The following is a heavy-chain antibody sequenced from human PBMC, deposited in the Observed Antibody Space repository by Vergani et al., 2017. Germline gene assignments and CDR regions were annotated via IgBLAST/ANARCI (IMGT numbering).Heavy chain of an antibody. V-gene: IGHV3-21*01. J-gene: IGHJ6*03. Sequence: EVQLLESGGGLVKPGGSLRLSCAASGFTFSSYSMNWVRQAPGKGLEWVSSISSSSSYIYYADSVKGRFTISRDNAKNSLYLQMNSLRAEDTAVYYCARDSSEKLYCTNGVCYGYYYYYMDVWGKGTTVTVSS. CDR2: ISSSSSYI. CDR1: GFTFSSYS. CDR3: ARDSSEKLYCTNGVCYGYYYYYMDV. D-gene: IGHD2-8*01.